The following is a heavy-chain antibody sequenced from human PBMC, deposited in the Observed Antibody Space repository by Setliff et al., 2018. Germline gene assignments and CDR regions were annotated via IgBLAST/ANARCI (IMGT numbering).Heavy chain of an antibody. CDR2: INSRSSTI. Sequence: GGSLRLSCAASGFTFSGYYMQWVRQAPGKGLEWVSYINSRSSTIYYADSVKGRFTISRDNAKNSLYLQMNSLRAEDTAVYYCARDSVTMVRGVIRSYYYYYMDVWGKGTTVTVSS. D-gene: IGHD3-10*01. CDR1: GFTFSGYY. J-gene: IGHJ6*03. CDR3: ARDSVTMVRGVIRSYYYYYMDV. V-gene: IGHV3-48*04.